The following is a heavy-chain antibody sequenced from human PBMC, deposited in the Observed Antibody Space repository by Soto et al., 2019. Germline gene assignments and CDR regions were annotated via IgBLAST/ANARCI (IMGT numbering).Heavy chain of an antibody. Sequence: GGSLRLSCAASGFTFSSYGMHWVRQAPGKGLEWVAVIWYDGSNKYYADSVKGRFTISRDNSKNTLYLQMNSLRAEDTAVYYCARAVNDFWSGTDGPYFDYWGQGTLVTVSS. J-gene: IGHJ4*02. V-gene: IGHV3-33*01. CDR1: GFTFSSYG. CDR2: IWYDGSNK. D-gene: IGHD3-3*01. CDR3: ARAVNDFWSGTDGPYFDY.